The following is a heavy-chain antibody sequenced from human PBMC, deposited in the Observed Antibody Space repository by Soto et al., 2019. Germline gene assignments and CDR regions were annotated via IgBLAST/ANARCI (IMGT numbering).Heavy chain of an antibody. CDR2: ISAYNGNT. D-gene: IGHD2-15*01. CDR1: GYTFTSYG. J-gene: IGHJ6*01. Sequence: ASVKVSCKASGYTFTSYGISWVRQAPGQGLEWMGWISAYNGNTNYAQKLQGRVTMTTDTSTSTAYMELRSLRSDDTAVYYCARDRSGYCSGGSCRPNYYYYGMELWGQGTTVIVSS. CDR3: ARDRSGYCSGGSCRPNYYYYGMEL. V-gene: IGHV1-18*04.